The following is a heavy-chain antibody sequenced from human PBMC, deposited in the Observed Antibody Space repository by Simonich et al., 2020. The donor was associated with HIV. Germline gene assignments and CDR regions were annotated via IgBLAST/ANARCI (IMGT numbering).Heavy chain of an antibody. CDR1: GGSSRGYY. CDR2: INHSGIT. J-gene: IGHJ4*02. CDR3: ARRDRELILYFDY. Sequence: QVQLQQWGAGLLKPSETLSLTCAVYGGSSRGYYWSWIRQPPGKGLEWIGEINHSGITNYKSSLNSRATISVDKSKNQFSLKLSSVTAADTAIYYCARRDRELILYFDYWGQGNLVTVSS. V-gene: IGHV4-34*01. D-gene: IGHD3-3*01.